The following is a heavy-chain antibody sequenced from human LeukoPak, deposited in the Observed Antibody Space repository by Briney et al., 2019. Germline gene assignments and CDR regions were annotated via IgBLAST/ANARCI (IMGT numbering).Heavy chain of an antibody. CDR2: ISGSGGST. Sequence: GGSLRLSCAASGFTFSSYAMSWVRQAPGKGLEWVSAISGSGGSTYYADSVKGRFTISRDNSKNTLYLQMNSLRAEDTAVYYCAKAEAQQLVQGGVVDSWGQGTLVTVSS. CDR1: GFTFSSYA. CDR3: AKAEAQQLVQGGVVDS. D-gene: IGHD6-13*01. J-gene: IGHJ4*02. V-gene: IGHV3-23*01.